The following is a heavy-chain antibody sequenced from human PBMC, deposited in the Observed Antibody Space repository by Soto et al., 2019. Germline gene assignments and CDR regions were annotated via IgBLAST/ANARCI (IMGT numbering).Heavy chain of an antibody. J-gene: IGHJ5*02. CDR1: GGSISSYY. CDR2: IYTSGST. D-gene: IGHD1-7*01. V-gene: IGHV4-4*07. CDR3: ARGIAGTNLDWFDP. Sequence: KTSETLSLTCTVSGGSISSYYWSWIRQPAGKGLEWIGRIYTSGSTNYNPSLKSRVTMSVDTSKNQFSLKLSSVAATDTAAYYCARGIAGTNLDWFDPWGQGTLVTVSS.